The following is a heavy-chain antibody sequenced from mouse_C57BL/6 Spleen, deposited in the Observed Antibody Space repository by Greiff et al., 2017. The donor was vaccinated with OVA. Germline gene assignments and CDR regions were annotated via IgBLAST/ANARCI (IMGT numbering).Heavy chain of an antibody. CDR1: GYTFNDYY. J-gene: IGHJ2*01. CDR2: IYPGSGNT. V-gene: IGHV1-76*01. Sequence: QVQLQQSGAELVRPGASVKLSCKASGYTFNDYYINWVKQRPGQGLEWIARIYPGSGNTYYNEKLKGKATLTAEKSSSTAYMQLSSLTSEDSSVYFCATGTDEDYWGQGTTLTVSS. D-gene: IGHD4-1*01. CDR3: ATGTDEDY.